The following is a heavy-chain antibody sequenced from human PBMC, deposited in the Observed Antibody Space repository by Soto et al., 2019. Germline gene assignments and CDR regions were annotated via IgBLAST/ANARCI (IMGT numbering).Heavy chain of an antibody. D-gene: IGHD1-26*01. CDR1: GGSVRSSSYY. V-gene: IGHV4-61*01. J-gene: IGHJ4*02. CDR2: IYYSGST. Sequence: PSETLSLTCIVSGGSVRSSSYYWTWIRQPPGKGLEWIGYIYYSGSTCYNPSLKTRVTKSVDTSENQFSLKLSSVTAADTAVYYCARGLITGSQYSGGWYYFDSWGQGTQVTVSS. CDR3: ARGLITGSQYSGGWYYFDS.